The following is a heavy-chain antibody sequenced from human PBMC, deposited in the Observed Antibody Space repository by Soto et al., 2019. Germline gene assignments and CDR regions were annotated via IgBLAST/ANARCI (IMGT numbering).Heavy chain of an antibody. CDR3: AKTAEARPSLYLDT. Sequence: PWGSIGLGCAASGVSVKIYAIGGVRQAPGKGLEWVSVISGSGGGTYYADSVKGRFTISRDKSKNTLYLQMNSLRVEDTAVFYCAKTAEARPSLYLDTWAQGTLVTVYS. CDR2: ISGSGGGT. J-gene: IGHJ4*02. D-gene: IGHD6-6*01. V-gene: IGHV3-23*01. CDR1: GVSVKIYA.